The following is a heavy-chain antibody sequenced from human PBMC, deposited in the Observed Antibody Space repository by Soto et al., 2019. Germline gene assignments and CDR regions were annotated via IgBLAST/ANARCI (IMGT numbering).Heavy chain of an antibody. CDR1: GYTFTGYY. CDR2: INPNSGGT. CDR3: ARSDSGWIGWFDH. Sequence: ASVKVSCKASGYTFTGYYMHWVRQAPGQGLEWMGWINPNSGGTNYAQKFQGWVTMTRDTSISTAYMELSRLRSDDTAVYYCARSDSGWIGWFDHWGQGTLVTVSS. V-gene: IGHV1-2*04. D-gene: IGHD6-19*01. J-gene: IGHJ5*02.